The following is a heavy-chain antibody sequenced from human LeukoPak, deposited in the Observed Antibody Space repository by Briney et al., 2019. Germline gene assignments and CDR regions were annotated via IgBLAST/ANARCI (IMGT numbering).Heavy chain of an antibody. CDR1: GFTFSTYA. J-gene: IGHJ4*02. V-gene: IGHV3-23*01. Sequence: GGSLRLSCAASGFTFSTYAMSWVRQAPGKGLEWVSIISGGGVNTYYVDSVKGRFTISRDNSKSTLYLQMSSLRTEDTAVYYCAKDPHMVAKFYFDSWGQGTLVTVSS. CDR2: ISGGGVNT. CDR3: AKDPHMVAKFYFDS. D-gene: IGHD2-21*01.